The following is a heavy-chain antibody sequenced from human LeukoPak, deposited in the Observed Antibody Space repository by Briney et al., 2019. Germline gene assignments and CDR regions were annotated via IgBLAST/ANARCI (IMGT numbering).Heavy chain of an antibody. CDR3: ARGPLAAAGTLTYYYYGMDV. CDR2: IYYSGST. CDR1: GGSISSSSYY. D-gene: IGHD6-13*01. J-gene: IGHJ6*02. V-gene: IGHV4-39*01. Sequence: SETLSLTCTVSGGSISSSSYYWGWIRQPPGKGLEWIGSIYYSGSTYYNPSLKSRVTISVDTSKNQFSLKLSSVTAADPAVCYCARGPLAAAGTLTYYYYGMDVWGQGTTVTVSS.